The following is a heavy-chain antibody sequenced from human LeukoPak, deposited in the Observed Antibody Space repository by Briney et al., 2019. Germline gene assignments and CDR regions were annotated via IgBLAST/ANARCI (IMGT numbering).Heavy chain of an antibody. CDR1: GFTFSDYI. J-gene: IGHJ3*02. CDR3: SREGGEGDESAFDI. CDR2: IRKKSHRYTT. Sequence: PGGSLRLSCAASGFTFSDYILDWVRQAPGKGLEWVVRIRKKSHRYTTEYAASVKGRFTISRDDSKNTLYLQMNGLTTEDTAMYYCSREGGEGDESAFDIWGQGTMVTVSA. V-gene: IGHV3-72*01. D-gene: IGHD3-16*01.